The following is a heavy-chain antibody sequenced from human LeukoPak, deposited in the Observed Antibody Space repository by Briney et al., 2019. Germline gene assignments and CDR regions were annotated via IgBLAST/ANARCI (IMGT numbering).Heavy chain of an antibody. Sequence: GGSLRLSCAASGFTFSSHWMTWVRQAPGKGLEWVANIKEDGTRKNYMDSVKGRFTISRDNAKNSLYLQMNSLRAEDTAVYYCARDRLYYDFWSGYSYGMDVWGQGTTVTVSS. D-gene: IGHD3-3*01. CDR2: IKEDGTRK. CDR3: ARDRLYYDFWSGYSYGMDV. CDR1: GFTFSSHW. J-gene: IGHJ6*02. V-gene: IGHV3-7*01.